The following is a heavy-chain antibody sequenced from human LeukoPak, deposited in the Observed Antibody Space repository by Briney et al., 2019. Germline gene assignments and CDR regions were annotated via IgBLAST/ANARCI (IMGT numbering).Heavy chain of an antibody. CDR1: GFTFSNAY. D-gene: IGHD5-18*01. CDR3: ARDHRGYSYGYKYYYYGMDV. Sequence: GGSLRLSCAASGFTFSNAYMNWVRQAPGKGLEWVSYISSSSSTIYYADSVKGRFTISRDNAKNSLYLQMNSLRAEDTAVYYCARDHRGYSYGYKYYYYGMDVWGQGTTVTVSS. CDR2: ISSSSSTI. J-gene: IGHJ6*02. V-gene: IGHV3-48*04.